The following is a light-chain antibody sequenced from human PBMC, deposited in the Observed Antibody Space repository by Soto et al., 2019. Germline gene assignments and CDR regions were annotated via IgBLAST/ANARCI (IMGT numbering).Light chain of an antibody. Sequence: QSVPTQPASVSGSPGQSITISCTGTSSDVGGYNYVSWYQQHPGKAPKLMIYEVSNRPSGVSNRFSGSKSGNTASLTIPGLQAEDEADYYCSSYTSSSTLYVFGTGTKVTVL. CDR1: SSDVGGYNY. CDR3: SSYTSSSTLYV. V-gene: IGLV2-14*01. J-gene: IGLJ1*01. CDR2: EVS.